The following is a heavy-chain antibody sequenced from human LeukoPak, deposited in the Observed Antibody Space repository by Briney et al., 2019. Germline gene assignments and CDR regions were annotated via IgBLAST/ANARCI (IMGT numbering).Heavy chain of an antibody. V-gene: IGHV4-34*01. CDR3: ARGNFPPYSYRPFDY. CDR1: GGSFTGFY. D-gene: IGHD3-22*01. Sequence: PSETLSLTWAVQGGSFTGFYWSWIRQPPEKGLEWIGEINVSVRTNYTPPLKSRVPISVDTSKNQFSQKLSSVAAANTAIYYCARGNFPPYSYRPFDYWGQGTRVTVSS. CDR2: INVSVRT. J-gene: IGHJ4*02.